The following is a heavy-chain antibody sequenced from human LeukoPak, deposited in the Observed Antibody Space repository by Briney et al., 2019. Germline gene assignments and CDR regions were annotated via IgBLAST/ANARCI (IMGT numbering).Heavy chain of an antibody. Sequence: SETLSLTCAVYGGSFSGYYWSWIRQPPGKGLEWIGEINHSGSTNYNPSLKSRVTISVDTSKNQFSLKLSSVTAADTAVYYCARGGRYDFWSGYYDYWGQGTLVTVSS. V-gene: IGHV4-34*01. D-gene: IGHD3-3*01. J-gene: IGHJ4*02. CDR3: ARGGRYDFWSGYYDY. CDR2: INHSGST. CDR1: GGSFSGYY.